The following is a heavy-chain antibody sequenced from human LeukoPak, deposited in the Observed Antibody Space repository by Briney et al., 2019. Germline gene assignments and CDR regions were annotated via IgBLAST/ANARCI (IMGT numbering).Heavy chain of an antibody. CDR2: IYYSGST. J-gene: IGHJ6*03. CDR3: ARTAAAGNGYYYYYMDV. D-gene: IGHD6-13*01. CDR1: GGSISSSSYY. Sequence: PSETLSLTCTVSGGSISSSSYYWGWIRQPPGKGLEWIGSIYYSGSTYYNPSLKSRVTISVDTSKNQFSLKLSSVTAADTAVYYCARTAAAGNGYYYYYMDVWGKGTTVTISS. V-gene: IGHV4-39*07.